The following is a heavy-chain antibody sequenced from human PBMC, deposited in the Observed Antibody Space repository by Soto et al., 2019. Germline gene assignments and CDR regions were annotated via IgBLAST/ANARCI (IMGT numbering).Heavy chain of an antibody. CDR3: AKGGEGYCSGTSCLYHMDA. CDR1: GFTFSSYA. Sequence: EVQLLASGGGLVQPGGSRRLSCAASGFTFSSYAMSWVRQAPGKGLEWVSTISDSGSTYYADSVKGRFTISRDISKNTLYVQMSSLRAEDTAVYYCAKGGEGYCSGTSCLYHMDAWGKGTTVTVSS. J-gene: IGHJ6*03. D-gene: IGHD2-15*01. V-gene: IGHV3-23*01. CDR2: ISDSGST.